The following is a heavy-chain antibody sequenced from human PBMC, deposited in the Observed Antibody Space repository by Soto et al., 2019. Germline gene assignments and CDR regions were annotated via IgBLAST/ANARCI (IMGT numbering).Heavy chain of an antibody. J-gene: IGHJ6*02. CDR2: IKSKTDGGTT. V-gene: IGHV3-15*07. CDR3: TTDNAVDTAMVTYYYYYGMEV. CDR1: GFTFSNAW. Sequence: PGVSLRLSCAASGFTFSNAWMNWVRQAPGKGLEWVGRIKSKTDGGTTDYAAPVKGRFTISRDDSKNTLYLQMNSLKTEDTAVYYCTTDNAVDTAMVTYYYYYGMEVWGQGTTVTVSS. D-gene: IGHD5-18*01.